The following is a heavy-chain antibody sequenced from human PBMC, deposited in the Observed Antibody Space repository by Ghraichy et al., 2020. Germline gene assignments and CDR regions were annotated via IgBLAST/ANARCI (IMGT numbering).Heavy chain of an antibody. CDR3: ARDLIGGSGSYIDY. D-gene: IGHD3-10*01. CDR1: GYTFTGYY. CDR2: INPNSGGT. V-gene: IGHV1-2*02. Sequence: ASVKVSCKASGYTFTGYYMHWVRQAPGQGLEWMGWINPNSGGTNYAQKFQGRVTMTRDTSISTAYMELSRLRSDDTAVYYCARDLIGGSGSYIDYWGQGTLVTVSS. J-gene: IGHJ4*02.